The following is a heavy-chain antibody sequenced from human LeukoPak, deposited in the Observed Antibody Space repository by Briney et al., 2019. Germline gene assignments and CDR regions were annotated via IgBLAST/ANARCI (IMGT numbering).Heavy chain of an antibody. Sequence: GGSLRLSCAGSGFSFINAWMSWVRQAPGKGLEWVGRIKSKVDGATADYTAPVKGRFTISRDDSKNTLHLQMNSLKTEDTAVYYCTTWIEGGFDYWGQGTLVTVSS. CDR3: TTWIEGGFDY. D-gene: IGHD2-2*03. J-gene: IGHJ4*02. V-gene: IGHV3-15*01. CDR1: GFSFINAW. CDR2: IKSKVDGATA.